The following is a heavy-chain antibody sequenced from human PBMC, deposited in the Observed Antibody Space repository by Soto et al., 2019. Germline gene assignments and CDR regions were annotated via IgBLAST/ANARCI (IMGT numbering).Heavy chain of an antibody. D-gene: IGHD6-13*01. CDR1: GYTFNSYA. Sequence: GASVKVSCKASGYTFNSYAISWVRQAPGQGLEWMGWISAYNGNTNYAQMLQGRVTMTTDTSTSTAYMELRSLRSDDTAVYYCARDLAAGTCDYWGQGTLVTVSS. CDR2: ISAYNGNT. J-gene: IGHJ4*02. V-gene: IGHV1-18*01. CDR3: ARDLAAGTCDY.